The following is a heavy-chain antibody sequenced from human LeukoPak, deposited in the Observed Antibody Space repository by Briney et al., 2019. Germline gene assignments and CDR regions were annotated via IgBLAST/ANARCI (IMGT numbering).Heavy chain of an antibody. CDR3: TREGPKWGLL. J-gene: IGHJ4*02. Sequence: SETLSLTCTVSGGSISRYYWRWIRQPARKALEWSGRIYTRRSPNYNLSLKSRVTMLLDTSKNQFSVKLSSGTAADTGVYYFTREGPKWGLLWGQGTQVTVSS. V-gene: IGHV4-4*07. D-gene: IGHD7-27*01. CDR2: IYTRRSP. CDR1: GGSISRYY.